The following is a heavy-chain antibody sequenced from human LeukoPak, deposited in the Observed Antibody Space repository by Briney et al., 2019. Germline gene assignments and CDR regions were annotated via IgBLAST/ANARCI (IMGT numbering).Heavy chain of an antibody. CDR2: ISGSGGST. J-gene: IGHJ4*02. Sequence: GGSLRLSCAASGFTFSDYYMSWIRQAPGKGLEWVSAISGSGGSTYYADSVKGRFTISRDNSKNTLYLQMNSLRAEDTAVYYCAKESRAAAGTWDYWGQGTLVTVSS. D-gene: IGHD6-13*01. CDR3: AKESRAAAGTWDY. CDR1: GFTFSDYY. V-gene: IGHV3-23*01.